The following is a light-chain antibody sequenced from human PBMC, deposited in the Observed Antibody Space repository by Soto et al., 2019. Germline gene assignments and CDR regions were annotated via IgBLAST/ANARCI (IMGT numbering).Light chain of an antibody. J-gene: IGKJ1*01. Sequence: DIQITHSPSTLSASVGDRVTITCRASQSISSWLAWYQQKPGKAPKLLIYDASSLESGVPSRFSGSGSGTEFTLTISSLQPDDFATYYCQQYNSYLFGQGTKVDIK. V-gene: IGKV1-5*01. CDR1: QSISSW. CDR3: QQYNSYL. CDR2: DAS.